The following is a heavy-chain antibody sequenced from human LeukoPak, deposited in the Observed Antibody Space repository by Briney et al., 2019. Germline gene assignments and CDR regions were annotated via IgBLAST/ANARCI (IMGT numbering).Heavy chain of an antibody. V-gene: IGHV4-59*01. J-gene: IGHJ3*02. D-gene: IGHD5-18*01. CDR2: IYYSGST. CDR3: ARVVTQKTMMLLISGAYDAFDI. CDR1: GGSISSYY. Sequence: KSSETLSLTCTVSGGSISSYYWSWIRQPPGKGLEWIGYIYYSGSTNYNPSLKSRVTISVDTSKNQFSLKLSSVTAAGTAVYYCARVVTQKTMMLLISGAYDAFDIWGQGTMVTVSS.